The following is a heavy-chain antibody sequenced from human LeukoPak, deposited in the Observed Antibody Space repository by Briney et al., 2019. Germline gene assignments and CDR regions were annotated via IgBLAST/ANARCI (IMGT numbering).Heavy chain of an antibody. Sequence: ASVKVSCKASGYAFTGYYLHWVRQAPGQRLKWMGWINPNSGVTNYAQEFQGRITLTSDTSIYTAYMELSSLRSDDTALYYCAKNALLVGLTGFMDVWGKGTTVTVSS. CDR3: AKNALLVGLTGFMDV. J-gene: IGHJ6*03. CDR2: INPNSGVT. CDR1: GYAFTGYY. V-gene: IGHV1-2*02. D-gene: IGHD1-26*01.